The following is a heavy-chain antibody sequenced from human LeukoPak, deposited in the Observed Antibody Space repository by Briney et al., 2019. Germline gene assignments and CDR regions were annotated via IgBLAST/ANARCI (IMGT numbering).Heavy chain of an antibody. CDR1: GSTFTSYD. Sequence: ASVKVSCKASGSTFTSYDISWVRQAPGQGLEWMGWISAYNGNTNYAQKLQGRVTMTTDTSTSTAYMELRSLRSDDTAVYFCARIGYCSGGSCYYHYYYVMDVWGQGTTVTVSS. CDR3: ARIGYCSGGSCYYHYYYVMDV. D-gene: IGHD2-15*01. V-gene: IGHV1-18*01. CDR2: ISAYNGNT. J-gene: IGHJ6*02.